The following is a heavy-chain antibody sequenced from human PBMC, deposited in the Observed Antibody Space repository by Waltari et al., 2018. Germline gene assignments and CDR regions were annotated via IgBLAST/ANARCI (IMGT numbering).Heavy chain of an antibody. J-gene: IGHJ4*02. D-gene: IGHD3-3*01. Sequence: EVQLLESGGGLVQPGGSLRLSCAASGFTFSSYAMSWVRQAPGKGLEWVSAISGSGGSTYYADSVKGRFTISRDNSKNTLYLQMNSLRAEDTAVYYCAKDTPRGVKREVWPRFDYWGQGTLVTVSS. CDR2: ISGSGGST. CDR1: GFTFSSYA. CDR3: AKDTPRGVKREVWPRFDY. V-gene: IGHV3-23*01.